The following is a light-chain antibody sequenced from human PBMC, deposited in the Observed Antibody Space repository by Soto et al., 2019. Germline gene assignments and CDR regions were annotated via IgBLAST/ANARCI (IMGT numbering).Light chain of an antibody. Sequence: DIQMTQSPSTLSASVGDRVTITCRASQSLSDWLAWYQQKPGAAPIVLIYGASTFQSGVSSRFRGSGSGTEFHLTIINLQPYGFATRLGQQYNMYAWT. J-gene: IGKJ1*01. V-gene: IGKV1-5*03. CDR1: QSLSDW. CDR3: QQYNMYAWT. CDR2: GAS.